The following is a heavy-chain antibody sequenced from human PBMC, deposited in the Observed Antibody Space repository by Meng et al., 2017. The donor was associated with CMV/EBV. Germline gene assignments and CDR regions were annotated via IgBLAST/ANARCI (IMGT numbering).Heavy chain of an antibody. Sequence: SETLSLTCTVSGGSISSYFWSWIRQPPGKGLEYIGFIYYTGSTSYNPSLKSRVTISVDTSKNQFTLKLTSVTAADTAVYYCRRTQPYSNVVDYWGQGTLVTVSS. CDR1: GGSISSYF. V-gene: IGHV4-59*01. CDR2: IYYTGST. D-gene: IGHD4-11*01. CDR3: RRTQPYSNVVDY. J-gene: IGHJ4*02.